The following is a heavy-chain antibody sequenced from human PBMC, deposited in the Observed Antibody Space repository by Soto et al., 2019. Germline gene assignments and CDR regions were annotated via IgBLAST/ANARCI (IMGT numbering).Heavy chain of an antibody. V-gene: IGHV4-30-4*01. J-gene: IGHJ4*02. CDR1: GGSISSGDYY. Sequence: PSETLSLTCTVSGGSISSGDYYWSWIRQPPGKGLEWIGYIYYSGSTYYNPSLKSRVTISVDTSKNQFSLKLSSVTAADTAVYYCARVPADYMVLDYWGQGTLVTVSS. CDR3: ARVPADYMVLDY. D-gene: IGHD3-10*01. CDR2: IYYSGST.